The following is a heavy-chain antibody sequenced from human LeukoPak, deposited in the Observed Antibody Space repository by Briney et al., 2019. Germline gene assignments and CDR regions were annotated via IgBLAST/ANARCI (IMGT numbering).Heavy chain of an antibody. D-gene: IGHD3-3*01. J-gene: IGHJ6*03. Sequence: GGSLRLSCAASGFTFSSYGMHWVRQAPGKGLEWVAFIRYDGSNKYYADSVKGRFTISRDNSKNTLYLQMNSLRAEDTAVYYCARFRAEDYYYYYMDVWGKGTTVTVSS. CDR3: ARFRAEDYYYYYMDV. CDR1: GFTFSSYG. V-gene: IGHV3-30*02. CDR2: IRYDGSNK.